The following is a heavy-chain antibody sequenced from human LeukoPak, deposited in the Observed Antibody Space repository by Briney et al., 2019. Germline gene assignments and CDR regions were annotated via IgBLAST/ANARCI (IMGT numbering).Heavy chain of an antibody. CDR3: AKVSGHLTY. Sequence: PGGSLAVTCVASGFTYSSLAMSGVGQAPGKGLEWVTSISGSGNSTHFTDSVKGRFTVSRDNPKNTLFLHMNTLRAEDTAVYYYAKVSGHLTYWAQGTLVTVSS. J-gene: IGHJ4*02. V-gene: IGHV3-23*01. CDR1: GFTYSSLA. D-gene: IGHD3-9*01. CDR2: ISGSGNST.